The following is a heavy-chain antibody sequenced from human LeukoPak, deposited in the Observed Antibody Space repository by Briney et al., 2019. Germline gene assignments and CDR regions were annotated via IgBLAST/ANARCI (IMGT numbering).Heavy chain of an antibody. CDR1: GFTFSSYS. D-gene: IGHD4-23*01. CDR3: AKRGSGNSRNFDY. V-gene: IGHV3-23*01. J-gene: IGHJ4*02. Sequence: GGSLILSCAASGFTFSSYSMSLVRPAPGEGVEWGSVISGSGSIIYYSVSVKGRFTIYRDNYKSTLYLQMNSLRAEDTDVYYCAKRGSGNSRNFDYWGEGTLVTVSS. CDR2: ISGSGSII.